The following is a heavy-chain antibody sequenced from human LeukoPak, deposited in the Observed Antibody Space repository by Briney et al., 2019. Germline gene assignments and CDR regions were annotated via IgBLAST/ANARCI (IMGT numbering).Heavy chain of an antibody. Sequence: EASVKVSCKAPGYTFTSYGISWVRQAPGQGLEWMAWLNTNTGDPASAQGFTGRFAFSMDKSITTAFLHINDLKAEDTAVYYCARSSRGVIGLLDYWGQGSRVTVSS. CDR2: LNTNTGDP. D-gene: IGHD3-10*01. J-gene: IGHJ4*02. CDR3: ARSSRGVIGLLDY. V-gene: IGHV7-4-1*02. CDR1: GYTFTSYG.